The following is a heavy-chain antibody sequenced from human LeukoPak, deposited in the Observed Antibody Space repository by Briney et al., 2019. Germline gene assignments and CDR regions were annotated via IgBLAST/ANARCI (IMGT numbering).Heavy chain of an antibody. Sequence: SVKVSCKASGGTFSSYAISWVRQAPGQGLEWMGGIIPIFGTANYAQKFQGRVTITADESTSTAYMELSSLRSEDTAVYYCARGKRQTDAFDIWGQGTMVTVSS. J-gene: IGHJ3*02. CDR2: IIPIFGTA. CDR1: GGTFSSYA. CDR3: ARGKRQTDAFDI. V-gene: IGHV1-69*13.